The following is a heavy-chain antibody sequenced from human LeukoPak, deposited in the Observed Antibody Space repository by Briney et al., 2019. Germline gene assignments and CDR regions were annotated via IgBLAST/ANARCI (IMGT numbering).Heavy chain of an antibody. J-gene: IGHJ4*02. CDR2: INHSGST. CDR3: ARDYIAVAGVDY. Sequence: PSETLSLTCAVYGGSFSGYYWSWIRQPPGKGLEWIGEINHSGSTNYNPSLKSRVTISVDTSKNQFSLRLSSVTAADTAVYYCARDYIAVAGVDYWGQGTLVTVSS. D-gene: IGHD6-19*01. V-gene: IGHV4-34*01. CDR1: GGSFSGYY.